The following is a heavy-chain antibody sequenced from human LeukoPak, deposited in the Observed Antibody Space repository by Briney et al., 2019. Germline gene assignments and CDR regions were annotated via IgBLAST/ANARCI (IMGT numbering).Heavy chain of an antibody. V-gene: IGHV1-8*01. D-gene: IGHD4-17*01. CDR1: GYTFTSFD. CDR3: ARGNKDYGDYARGLSDY. J-gene: IGHJ4*02. Sequence: ASVKVSCKASGYTFTSFDINWVRQATGQGLEWMGWMNPNSGNTGYAQKFQGRVTMTRNTSITTAYMELSSLRSEDTAVYYCARGNKDYGDYARGLSDYWGQGTLVTVSS. CDR2: MNPNSGNT.